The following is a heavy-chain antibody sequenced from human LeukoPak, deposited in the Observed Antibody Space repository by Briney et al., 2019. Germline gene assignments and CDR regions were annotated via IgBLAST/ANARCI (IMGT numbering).Heavy chain of an antibody. V-gene: IGHV3-15*01. CDR3: TTFQYGSGSYYNPDP. Sequence: PGGSLRLSCAASGFTFSSYSMNWVRQAPGKGLEWVGRIKSKTDGGTTDYAAPVKGRFTISRDDSKNTLYLQMNSLKTEDTAVYYCTTFQYGSGSYYNPDPWGQGTLVTVSS. CDR1: GFTFSSYS. CDR2: IKSKTDGGTT. D-gene: IGHD3-10*01. J-gene: IGHJ5*02.